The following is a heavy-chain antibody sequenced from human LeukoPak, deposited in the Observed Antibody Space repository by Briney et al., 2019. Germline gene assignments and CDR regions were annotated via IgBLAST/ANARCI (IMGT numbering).Heavy chain of an antibody. CDR1: GGSISSSSYY. V-gene: IGHV4-61*05. D-gene: IGHD2-15*01. Sequence: PSETLSLTCTVSGGSISSSSYYWGWIRQPPGKGLEWIGYIYYSGSTNYNPSLKSRVTMSVDTSKNQFSLKLSSVTAADTAGYYCARYTCSDTTCYFLDYWGQGTLVTVPS. J-gene: IGHJ4*02. CDR3: ARYTCSDTTCYFLDY. CDR2: IYYSGST.